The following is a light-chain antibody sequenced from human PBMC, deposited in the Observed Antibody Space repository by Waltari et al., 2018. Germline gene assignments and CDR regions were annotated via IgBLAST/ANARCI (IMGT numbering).Light chain of an antibody. V-gene: IGKV2-28*01. J-gene: IGKJ1*01. CDR1: QSLLHRNGYNY. CDR3: MQSLQALWT. Sequence: DIVMTQSPLSLPVTPGEPASISCRSSQSLLHRNGYNYLDWYLQKPGQSPQLLIYLGSNRASGVPDRFSGSGSGTDVTLKISRGEAEDVGVYYCMQSLQALWTFGPGTKVEIK. CDR2: LGS.